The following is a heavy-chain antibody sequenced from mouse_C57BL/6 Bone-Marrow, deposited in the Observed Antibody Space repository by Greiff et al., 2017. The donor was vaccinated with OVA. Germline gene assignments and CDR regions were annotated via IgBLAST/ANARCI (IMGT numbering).Heavy chain of an antibody. V-gene: IGHV1-77*01. CDR3: ARSEYYYGRTFAY. D-gene: IGHD1-1*01. Sequence: QVQLQQSGAELVKPGASVKISCKASGYTFTDYYINWVKQRPGQGLEWIGKNGPGSGSTYYNEKFKGKAKLTADKSSSKAYMQLSGLTSEDSAVYCCARSEYYYGRTFAYWGQGTLVTVSA. CDR1: GYTFTDYY. J-gene: IGHJ3*01. CDR2: NGPGSGST.